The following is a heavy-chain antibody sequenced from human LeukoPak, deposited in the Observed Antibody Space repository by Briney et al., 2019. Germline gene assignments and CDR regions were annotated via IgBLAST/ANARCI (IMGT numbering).Heavy chain of an antibody. CDR2: IIPIFGTA. D-gene: IGHD3-3*01. Sequence: SVKVSCNASGGTFSSYAISWVRQAPGQGLEWMGGIIPIFGTANYAQKFQGRVTITTDESTSTAYMELSSLRSEDTAVYYCARVADYDFFTWFDPWGQGTLVTVSS. J-gene: IGHJ5*02. V-gene: IGHV1-69*05. CDR1: GGTFSSYA. CDR3: ARVADYDFFTWFDP.